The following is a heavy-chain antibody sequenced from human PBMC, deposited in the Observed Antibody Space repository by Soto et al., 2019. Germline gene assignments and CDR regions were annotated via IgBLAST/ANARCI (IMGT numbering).Heavy chain of an antibody. D-gene: IGHD3-10*01. J-gene: IGHJ6*02. CDR1: GGTFSNYA. CDR2: IIPILGTP. CDR3: ARQVGELLYGGYVYCGMDA. Sequence: ASVKVSCKASGGTFSNYAISWVRQAPGQGLEWMGRIIPILGTPNYAQKFQGRVTITADKSTSTAYMELSSLRSDDTAAYYCARQVGELLYGGYVYCGMDAWGQGTTVTVSS. V-gene: IGHV1-69*04.